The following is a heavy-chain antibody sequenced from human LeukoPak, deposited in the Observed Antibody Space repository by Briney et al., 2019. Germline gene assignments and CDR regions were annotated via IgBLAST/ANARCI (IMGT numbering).Heavy chain of an antibody. CDR1: GYTFTTYY. J-gene: IGHJ4*02. CDR3: ARGSRLVYNLLTGKRYFDY. CDR2: INPSGGST. Sequence: ASVKVSWKASGYTFTTYYVHWVRQAPGQGLEWMGIINPSGGSTTYAQKFRGRLTMTRDMSTSTVYMELSSLRSEDTAVYYCARGSRLVYNLLTGKRYFDYWGQGTLLTVSS. D-gene: IGHD3-9*01. V-gene: IGHV1-46*01.